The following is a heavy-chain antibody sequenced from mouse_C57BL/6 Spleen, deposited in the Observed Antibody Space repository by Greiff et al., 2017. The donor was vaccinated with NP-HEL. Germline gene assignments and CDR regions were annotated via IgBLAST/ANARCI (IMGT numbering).Heavy chain of an antibody. D-gene: IGHD1-1*01. J-gene: IGHJ4*01. CDR3: ARKGVVDADYAMDY. CDR2: IYPGDGDT. V-gene: IGHV1-80*01. Sequence: QVQLQQSGAELVKPGASVKISCKASGYAFSSYWMNWVKQRPGKGLEWIGQIYPGDGDTNYNGKFKGKATLTADKSSSTAYMQLSSLTSEDSAVYFCARKGVVDADYAMDYWGQGTSVTVSS. CDR1: GYAFSSYW.